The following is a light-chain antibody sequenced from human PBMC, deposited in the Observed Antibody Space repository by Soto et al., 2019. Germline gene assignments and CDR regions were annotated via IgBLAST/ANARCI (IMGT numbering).Light chain of an antibody. CDR1: SSNIGAGYD. CDR2: GNS. CDR3: QSYDSNVV. J-gene: IGLJ2*01. V-gene: IGLV1-40*01. Sequence: QPVLTQPPSVSGAPGQRVTISCTGSSSNIGAGYDVHWYQQLPGTAPKLLIYGNSNRPSGVPDRFSGSKSGTSASLAITGLQAEDEADYYCQSYDSNVVFGGGTKLTVL.